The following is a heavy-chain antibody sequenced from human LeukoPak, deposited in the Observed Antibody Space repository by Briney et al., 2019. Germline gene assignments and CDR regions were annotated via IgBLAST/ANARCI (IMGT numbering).Heavy chain of an antibody. V-gene: IGHV1-69*05. J-gene: IGHJ5*02. D-gene: IGHD1-26*01. CDR3: ARRFYSGSYSGNWFDP. CDR1: GGTFSSYA. Sequence: SVKVSCKASGGTFSSYAISWVRQAPGQGLEWMGGIIPIFGTANYAQKFQGRVTITTDESTSTAYMELSSLRSEDTAVYYCARRFYSGSYSGNWFDPWGQGTLVTVSS. CDR2: IIPIFGTA.